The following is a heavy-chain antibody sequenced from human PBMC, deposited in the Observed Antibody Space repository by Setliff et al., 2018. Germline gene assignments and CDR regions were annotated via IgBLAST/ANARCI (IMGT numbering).Heavy chain of an antibody. J-gene: IGHJ6*03. CDR3: AKVDIDYIMTRDNTWQYIFYMDV. V-gene: IGHV4-39*01. CDR1: GDSLSSGTQY. Sequence: PSATLSLTCSVLGDSLSSGTQYWAWIRQPPGKGLEWIGNINYSGSTYYNPSLKSRVTMSVDASKNQVSLKMTSVTAEDTAVYYCAKVDIDYIMTRDNTWQYIFYMDVWGRGTTVTVSS. D-gene: IGHD5-12*01. CDR2: INYSGST.